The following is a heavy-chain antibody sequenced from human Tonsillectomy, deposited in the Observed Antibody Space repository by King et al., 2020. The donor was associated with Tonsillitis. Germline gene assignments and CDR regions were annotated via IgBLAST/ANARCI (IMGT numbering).Heavy chain of an antibody. CDR1: GASISGYY. CDR3: ARDLRYCSITSCYPWFDP. V-gene: IGHV4-59*01. J-gene: IGHJ5*02. D-gene: IGHD2-2*01. Sequence: VQLQESGPGLVQPSETLSLTCTVSGASISGYYWSWIRQPPGKGLEWIGSIYISGSTNYNPSLKSRVTISLDTSKNQLSLKLTSVTAADTAMYYCARDLRYCSITSCYPWFDPWGQGTLVTVYS. CDR2: IYISGST.